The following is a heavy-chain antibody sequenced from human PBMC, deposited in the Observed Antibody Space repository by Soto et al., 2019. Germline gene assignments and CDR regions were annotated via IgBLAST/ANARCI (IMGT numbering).Heavy chain of an antibody. CDR3: ALRSMAVVPKY. D-gene: IGHD3-22*01. CDR1: GDSISSYY. Sequence: QVQLQESGPGLVKPSETLSLTCAVSGDSISSYYCMWIRQPPGKGLESIGYLYYGRSANYNPSLKSRVTLPVDTSANQCSLTLSSMTAADPAVYYCALRSMAVVPKYWGQGTLVTVS. V-gene: IGHV4-59*01. CDR2: LYYGRSA. J-gene: IGHJ4*02.